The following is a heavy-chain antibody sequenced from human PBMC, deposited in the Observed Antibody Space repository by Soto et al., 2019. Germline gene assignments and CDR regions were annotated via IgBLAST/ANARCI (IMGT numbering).Heavy chain of an antibody. CDR1: GYSFTSYW. J-gene: IGHJ6*02. D-gene: IGHD3-3*01. V-gene: IGHV5-10-1*01. Sequence: GESLKISCKGSGYSFTSYWISWVRQMPGKGLEWMGRIDPSDSYTNYSPSFQGHVTISADKSISTAYLQWSSLKASDTAMYYCARKYYDFWSGYYDGGDYYYGMDVWGQGTTVTVS. CDR2: IDPSDSYT. CDR3: ARKYYDFWSGYYDGGDYYYGMDV.